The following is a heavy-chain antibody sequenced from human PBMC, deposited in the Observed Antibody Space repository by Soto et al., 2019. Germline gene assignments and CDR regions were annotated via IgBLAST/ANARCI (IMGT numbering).Heavy chain of an antibody. CDR2: INTGNGNT. CDR3: AREGYDSSGYPLGY. J-gene: IGHJ4*02. Sequence: QVQLVQSGAEVKKPGASVKVSCKASGYTFTGNAMHWVRQAPGQRLEWMGWINTGNGNTKYSQKFQGRVTITRDTAANTTYMELRSLRSEDTAVYYCAREGYDSSGYPLGYWGQGTLVTGS. D-gene: IGHD3-22*01. V-gene: IGHV1-3*04. CDR1: GYTFTGNA.